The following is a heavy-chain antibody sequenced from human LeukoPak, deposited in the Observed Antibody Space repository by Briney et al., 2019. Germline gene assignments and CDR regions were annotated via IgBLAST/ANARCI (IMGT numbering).Heavy chain of an antibody. D-gene: IGHD3-10*01. CDR1: GFTFSSYG. CDR2: ISGSGGST. Sequence: GGSLRLSCAASGFTFSSYGMSWVRQAPGKGLEWVSAISGSGGSTYYADSVKGRFTISRDNSKNTLYLQMNSLRAEDTAVYYCASHYGSGSYDAFDIWGQGQWSPSLQ. J-gene: IGHJ3*02. V-gene: IGHV3-23*01. CDR3: ASHYGSGSYDAFDI.